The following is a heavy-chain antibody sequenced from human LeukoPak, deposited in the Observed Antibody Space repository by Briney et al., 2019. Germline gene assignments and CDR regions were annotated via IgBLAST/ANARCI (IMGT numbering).Heavy chain of an antibody. CDR2: ISYDGSNK. D-gene: IGHD3-10*01. V-gene: IGHV3-30*03. J-gene: IGHJ4*02. CDR1: GFTFSSYG. CDR3: ARDKGGVRGVPPDGY. Sequence: GGSLRLSCAASGFTFSSYGMHWVRQAPGKGLEWVAVISYDGSNKYYADSVKGRFTISRDNAKNSPYLQMNSLRAEDTAVYYCARDKGGVRGVPPDGYWGQGTLVTVSS.